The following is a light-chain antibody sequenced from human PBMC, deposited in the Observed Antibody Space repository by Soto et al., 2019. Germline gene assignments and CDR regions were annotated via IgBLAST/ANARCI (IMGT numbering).Light chain of an antibody. CDR3: QSYDADILI. V-gene: IGLV6-57*01. CDR2: EDD. Sequence: NFMLTQPHSVSGSPGKTVTISCTRNSGNIVSNYVQWYQQRPGSSPTTVIFEDDDRPSGVPDRFSASLDTSTNSASLTISGLKPEDEADYYCQSYDADILIFGGGTKLTVL. J-gene: IGLJ2*01. CDR1: SGNIVSNY.